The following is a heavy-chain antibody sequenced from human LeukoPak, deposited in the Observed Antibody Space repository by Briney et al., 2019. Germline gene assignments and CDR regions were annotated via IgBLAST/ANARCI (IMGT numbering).Heavy chain of an antibody. V-gene: IGHV3-48*03. D-gene: IGHD3-22*01. CDR1: GFTFSSYE. CDR2: ISSSGSTI. CDR3: AKKPPPPYYYDSSGYPTDY. Sequence: GGSLRLSCAASGFTFSSYEMNWVRQAPGKGLEWVSYISSSGSTIYYADSVKGRFTISRDTAKNSLYLQMNSLRGEDTAVYYWAKKPPPPYYYDSSGYPTDYWGQGTLVTVSS. J-gene: IGHJ4*02.